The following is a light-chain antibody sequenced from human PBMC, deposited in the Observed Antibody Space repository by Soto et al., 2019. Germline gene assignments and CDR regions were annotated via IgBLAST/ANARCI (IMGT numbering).Light chain of an antibody. V-gene: IGKV3-20*01. J-gene: IGKJ1*01. CDR2: AAS. CDR1: RGVSSYY. CDR3: QDYDGSPLT. Sequence: EVVLTQSPGTLSLSPGERATLSCRASRGVSSYYVAWYQQKPGQAPRLLIYAASRRAAGIPDRFSGSGSGSDFTLTISRLEPEDFAVYYYQDYDGSPLTFGQGTKVDVK.